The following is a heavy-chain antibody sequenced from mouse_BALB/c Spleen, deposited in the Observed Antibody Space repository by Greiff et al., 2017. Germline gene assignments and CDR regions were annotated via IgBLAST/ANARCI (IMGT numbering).Heavy chain of an antibody. J-gene: IGHJ3*01. CDR2: ISNGGGST. CDR3: ARHSGYGLFAY. V-gene: IGHV5-12-2*01. D-gene: IGHD2-2*01. Sequence: EVKLMESGGGLVQPGGSLKLSCAASGFTFSSYTMSWVRQTPEKRLEWVAYISNGGGSTYYPDTVKGRFTISRDNAKNTLYLQMSSLKSEDTAMYYCARHSGYGLFAYWGQGTLVTVSS. CDR1: GFTFSSYT.